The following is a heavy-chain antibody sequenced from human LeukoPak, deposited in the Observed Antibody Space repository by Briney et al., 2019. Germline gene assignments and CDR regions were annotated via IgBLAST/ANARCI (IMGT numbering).Heavy chain of an antibody. V-gene: IGHV4-61*02. Sequence: PSQTLSLTCTVSGGSISSGSYSWSWIRQPAGKGLEWIGRIYTSGSTNYNPSLKSRVTISVDTSKNQFSLKLSSVTAADTAVYYCAREKDFPTWYFDLWGRGTLVTVSS. CDR1: GGSISSGSYS. CDR3: AREKDFPTWYFDL. D-gene: IGHD3-3*01. CDR2: IYTSGST. J-gene: IGHJ2*01.